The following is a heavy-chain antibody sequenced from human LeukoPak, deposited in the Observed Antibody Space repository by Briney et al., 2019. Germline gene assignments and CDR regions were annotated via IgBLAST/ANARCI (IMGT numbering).Heavy chain of an antibody. Sequence: ASVKVSCKVSGYTLTELSMHWVRQAPGKGLEWMGGFDPEDGETIYAQKFQGRVTMTEDTSTDTAYMELSSLRSEDTGVYYCATSQAALGASDAFDIWGQGTMVTVSS. CDR1: GYTLTELS. D-gene: IGHD2-15*01. CDR2: FDPEDGET. CDR3: ATSQAALGASDAFDI. V-gene: IGHV1-24*01. J-gene: IGHJ3*02.